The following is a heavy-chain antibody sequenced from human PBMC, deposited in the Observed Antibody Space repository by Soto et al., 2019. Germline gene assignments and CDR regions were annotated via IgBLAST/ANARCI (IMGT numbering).Heavy chain of an antibody. V-gene: IGHV1-58*02. CDR2: IVVGSGNT. D-gene: IGHD5-12*01. CDR1: GFTFTSSA. Sequence: WASVKVSCKASGFTFTSSAMQWVRQARGQRLEWIGWIVVGSGNTNYAQKFQERVTITRDMSTSTAYMELSSLRSEDTAVYYCAADLTGYSGYDSILGAFDIWGQGTMVTVSS. J-gene: IGHJ3*02. CDR3: AADLTGYSGYDSILGAFDI.